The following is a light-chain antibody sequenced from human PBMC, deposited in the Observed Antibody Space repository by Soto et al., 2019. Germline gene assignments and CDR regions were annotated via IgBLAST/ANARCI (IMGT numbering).Light chain of an antibody. V-gene: IGKV3-15*01. J-gene: IGKJ4*02. CDR2: AAS. CDR1: QSVSSY. CDR3: HQIQILSLT. Sequence: CRASQSVSSYLAWYQQKPGQAPRLLIYAASTRDTGIPARFSGSGSGREFTLSVCSLHTADYAVFCCHQIQILSLTFGRGTKVDIK.